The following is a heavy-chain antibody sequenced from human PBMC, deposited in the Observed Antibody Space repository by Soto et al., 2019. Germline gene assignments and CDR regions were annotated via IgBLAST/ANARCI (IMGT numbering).Heavy chain of an antibody. CDR2: ISWNSGSI. CDR1: GFTFDDYA. J-gene: IGHJ4*02. D-gene: IGHD4-17*01. Sequence: GGSLRLSCAASGFTFDDYAMHWVRQAPGKGLEWVSGISWNSGSIGYADSVKGRFTISRDNAKNSLYLQMNSLRAEDTALYYCAKSRTPPTTSTSFDYWGQGTLVTVSS. V-gene: IGHV3-9*01. CDR3: AKSRTPPTTSTSFDY.